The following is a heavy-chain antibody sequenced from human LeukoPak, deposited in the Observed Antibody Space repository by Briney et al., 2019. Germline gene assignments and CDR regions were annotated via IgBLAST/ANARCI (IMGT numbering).Heavy chain of an antibody. V-gene: IGHV3-48*01. CDR3: ARDGRYCTPTSCYPGGSVAFDI. CDR2: ITGTGTAI. Sequence: GGSLRLSCAASGFTFSDYSMNWVRQAPGKGLEWVSYITGTGTAILYAESVRGRFTISRDNAANSLFLEMNSLRAEDTAVYHCARDGRYCTPTSCYPGGSVAFDIWGQGTMVTDSS. J-gene: IGHJ3*02. D-gene: IGHD2-2*01. CDR1: GFTFSDYS.